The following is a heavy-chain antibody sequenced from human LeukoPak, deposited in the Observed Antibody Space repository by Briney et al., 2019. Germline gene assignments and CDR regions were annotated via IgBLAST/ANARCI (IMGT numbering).Heavy chain of an antibody. CDR3: TRDGCGGDCYDY. Sequence: PGRSLRLSCTASGFTFGDYAMSWFRQAPGKGLEWVGFIRSKAYGGTTEYAVSVKGRFTISRDDSKSIAYLQMNSLKTEDTAVYYCTRDGCGGDCYDYWGQGTLVTVSS. D-gene: IGHD2-21*01. J-gene: IGHJ4*02. CDR1: GFTFGDYA. CDR2: IRSKAYGGTT. V-gene: IGHV3-49*03.